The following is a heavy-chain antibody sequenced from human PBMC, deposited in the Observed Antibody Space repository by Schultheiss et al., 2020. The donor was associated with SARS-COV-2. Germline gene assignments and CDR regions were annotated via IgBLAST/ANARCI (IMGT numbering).Heavy chain of an antibody. V-gene: IGHV4-4*07. Sequence: SETLSLTCTVSGGSISSYYWSWIRQPAGKGLEWIGRIYTSGSTNYNPSLKSRVTMSVDTSKNQFSLKLSSVTAADTAVYYCARQTYCGGDCYSPDWFDPWGQGTLVTVSS. J-gene: IGHJ5*02. CDR1: GGSISSYY. D-gene: IGHD2-21*01. CDR3: ARQTYCGGDCYSPDWFDP. CDR2: IYTSGST.